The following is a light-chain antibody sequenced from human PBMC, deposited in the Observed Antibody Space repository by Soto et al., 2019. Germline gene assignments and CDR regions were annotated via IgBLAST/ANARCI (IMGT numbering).Light chain of an antibody. V-gene: IGLV2-23*01. CDR1: SSIVGSYNL. Sequence: QSVLTQPASVSGSPGQSITISCTGTSSIVGSYNLVSWYQQPPGKAPKLMIYEGSKRPSGVSNRFSGSKSGNTASLTISGLQAEDEADYYCCSYAGSSTYVFGTGTKVTVL. CDR3: CSYAGSSTYV. CDR2: EGS. J-gene: IGLJ1*01.